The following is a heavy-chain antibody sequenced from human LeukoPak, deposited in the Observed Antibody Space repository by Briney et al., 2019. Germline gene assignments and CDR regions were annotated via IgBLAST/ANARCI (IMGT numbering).Heavy chain of an antibody. CDR1: GFTFSSYA. D-gene: IGHD4-17*01. CDR3: ARDYGADAFDI. J-gene: IGHJ3*02. Sequence: GGSLRLSCAASGFTFSSYAMHWVRQAPGKGLEWVAVISYDGSNKYYADPVKGRFTISRDNSKNTLYLQMNSLRAEDTAVYYCARDYGADAFDIWGQGTMVTVSS. CDR2: ISYDGSNK. V-gene: IGHV3-30-3*01.